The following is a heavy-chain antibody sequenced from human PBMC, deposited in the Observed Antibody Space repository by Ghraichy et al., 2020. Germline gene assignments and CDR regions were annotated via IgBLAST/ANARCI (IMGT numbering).Heavy chain of an antibody. Sequence: SETLSLTCTVSGGSISSSSYYWGWIRQPPGKGLEWIGSIYYSGSTYYNPSLKSRVTISVDTSKNQFSLKLSSVTAADTAVYYCARHGGAGDTAMVQDAFDIGGQGTMVTVSS. CDR1: GGSISSSSYY. J-gene: IGHJ3*02. CDR3: ARHGGAGDTAMVQDAFDI. D-gene: IGHD5-18*01. V-gene: IGHV4-39*01. CDR2: IYYSGST.